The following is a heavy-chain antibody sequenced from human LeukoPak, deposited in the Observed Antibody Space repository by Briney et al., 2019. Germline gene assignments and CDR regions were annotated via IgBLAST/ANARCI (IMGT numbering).Heavy chain of an antibody. J-gene: IGHJ6*02. CDR3: ARDGGWPYVDYYYGMDV. CDR1: GFTFSSYA. V-gene: IGHV3-30*04. Sequence: GSLRLSCAASGFTFSSYAMHWVRQAPGKGLEWVAVISYDGSNKYYADSVKGRFTISRDNSKNTLYLQMNSLRAEDTAVYYCARDGGWPYVDYYYGMDVWGQGTTVTVSS. CDR2: ISYDGSNK. D-gene: IGHD3-16*01.